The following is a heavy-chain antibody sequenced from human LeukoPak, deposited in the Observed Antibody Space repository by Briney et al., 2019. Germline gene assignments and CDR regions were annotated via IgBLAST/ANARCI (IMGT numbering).Heavy chain of an antibody. CDR2: IYYSGST. Sequence: PSETLSLTCTVSGGSISSYYWSWIRQPPGKGLEWIGYIYYSGSTNYNPSLKSRVTISVDTSKNQFSLKLSSVTAADTAAYYCARAANYYDSSGYADWGQGTLVTVSS. CDR1: GGSISSYY. CDR3: ARAANYYDSSGYAD. J-gene: IGHJ4*02. V-gene: IGHV4-59*01. D-gene: IGHD3-22*01.